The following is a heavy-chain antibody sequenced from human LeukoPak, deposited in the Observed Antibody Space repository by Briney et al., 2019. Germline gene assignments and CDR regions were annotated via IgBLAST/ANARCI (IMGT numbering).Heavy chain of an antibody. Sequence: GRSLRLSCAASGFTFSSYAMHWVRQAPGKGLEWVALISYDGSDKYYADSVKGRFTISRDNSKNTLYMQMNSLRDEDTAVYYCAKDSVFSYYVSGSYRYFDYWGQGTLVTVSS. D-gene: IGHD3-10*01. CDR1: GFTFSSYA. CDR3: AKDSVFSYYVSGSYRYFDY. CDR2: ISYDGSDK. J-gene: IGHJ4*02. V-gene: IGHV3-30*18.